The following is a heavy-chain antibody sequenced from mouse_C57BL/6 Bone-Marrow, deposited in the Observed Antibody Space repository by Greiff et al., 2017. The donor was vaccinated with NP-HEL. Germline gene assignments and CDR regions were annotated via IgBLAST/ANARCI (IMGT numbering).Heavy chain of an antibody. Sequence: VKLQESGAELARPGASVKLSCKASGYTFTSYGISWVKQRTGQGLEWIGEIYPRSGNTYYNEKFKGKATLTADKSSSTAYMELRSLTSEDSAVYFCARSGYYSNYVDAMDYWGQGTSVTVSS. CDR2: IYPRSGNT. D-gene: IGHD2-5*01. CDR1: GYTFTSYG. V-gene: IGHV1-81*01. J-gene: IGHJ4*01. CDR3: ARSGYYSNYVDAMDY.